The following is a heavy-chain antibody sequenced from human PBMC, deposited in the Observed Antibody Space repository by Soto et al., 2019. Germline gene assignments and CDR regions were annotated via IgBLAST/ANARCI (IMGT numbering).Heavy chain of an antibody. CDR1: GFSFSDYA. V-gene: IGHV3-23*01. Sequence: EVELLESGGGLVQPGGSLRLSCAASGFSFSDYAMNWVRQAPGKGLEWVASISGIGYSTYYANSVKGHFTISRDNSKNTLYLQMNGLRAEDTAVYYCARSYKSMMIVVLIGPADYWGQGTLVTISS. J-gene: IGHJ4*02. CDR3: ARSYKSMMIVVLIGPADY. D-gene: IGHD3-22*01. CDR2: ISGIGYST.